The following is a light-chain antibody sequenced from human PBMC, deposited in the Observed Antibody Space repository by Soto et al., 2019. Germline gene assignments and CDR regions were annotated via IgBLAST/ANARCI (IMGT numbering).Light chain of an antibody. CDR1: QSVSSY. V-gene: IGKV3-11*01. CDR2: YAS. CDR3: QQRSNWPIT. Sequence: EIVLTQSPATLSLSPGGRATLACRASQSVSSYLAWYQQKPGQAPRLLIYYASNRATVIPARFSGSASGTAFTLPISSLEPEDFAVYYCQQRSNWPITFGQGTRLEI. J-gene: IGKJ5*01.